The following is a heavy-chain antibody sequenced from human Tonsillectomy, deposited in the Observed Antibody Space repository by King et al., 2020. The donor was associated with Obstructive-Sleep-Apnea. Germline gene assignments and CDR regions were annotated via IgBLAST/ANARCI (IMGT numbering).Heavy chain of an antibody. CDR1: GYTFTSSY. CDR2: ISPSDSSI. Sequence: QLVQSGAEVKKPGVSVMVSCKASGYTFTSSYIHWVRQAPGQGLEWMGIISPSDSSIIYAQNFQGRVTMTSDTSTSTVYMELSSLRPEDTAVYYCARVPVSSGFDIWGPGTMVTVSS. D-gene: IGHD6-25*01. J-gene: IGHJ3*02. V-gene: IGHV1-46*01. CDR3: ARVPVSSGFDI.